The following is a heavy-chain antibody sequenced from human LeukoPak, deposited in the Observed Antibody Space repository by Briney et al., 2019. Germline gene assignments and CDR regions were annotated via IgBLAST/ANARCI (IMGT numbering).Heavy chain of an antibody. CDR2: ISYDGSNK. Sequence: PGGSLRLSCAASGCTFSSYGMHWVRQAPGKGLEWVAVISYDGSNKYYADSVKGRFTIYRDNSKNMIYLQMNSLRGEDSAVYYCAKINNDDDYWGQGTLVTVSS. CDR3: AKINNDDDY. J-gene: IGHJ4*02. D-gene: IGHD1/OR15-1a*01. CDR1: GCTFSSYG. V-gene: IGHV3-30*18.